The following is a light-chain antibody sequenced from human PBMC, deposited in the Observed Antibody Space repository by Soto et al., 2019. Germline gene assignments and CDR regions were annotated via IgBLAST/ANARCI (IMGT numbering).Light chain of an antibody. CDR2: EVS. CDR3: SSYSISTAYR. CDR1: SSDVGGYDY. J-gene: IGLJ1*01. V-gene: IGLV2-14*01. Sequence: QSVLTQPASVSGSPGQSITISCTGTSSDVGGYDYVSWYQLHPGKAPKLMVFEVSNRPSGVSYRFSGSKSGNTASLTISGLQAEDEADYFCSSYSISTAYRFGTRTKVTVL.